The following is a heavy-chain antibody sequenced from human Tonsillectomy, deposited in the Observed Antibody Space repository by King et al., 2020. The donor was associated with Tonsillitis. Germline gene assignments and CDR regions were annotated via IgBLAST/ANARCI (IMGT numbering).Heavy chain of an antibody. CDR1: GFPFSRYC. CDR2: LNSDGSSP. Sequence: VQLVESGGGLVQPGGSLRLSCAASGFPFSRYCLHCVRQAPGQGLVWVSRLNSDGSSPTYADSVKGRFTISRDNTKNTLYLQMNSLRAEDTAVYYCARSSNWNDDSIDYWGQGTLVTVAS. J-gene: IGHJ4*02. D-gene: IGHD1-1*01. CDR3: ARSSNWNDDSIDY. V-gene: IGHV3-74*01.